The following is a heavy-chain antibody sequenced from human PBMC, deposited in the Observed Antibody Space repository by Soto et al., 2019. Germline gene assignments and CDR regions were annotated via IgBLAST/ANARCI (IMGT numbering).Heavy chain of an antibody. V-gene: IGHV3-74*01. J-gene: IGHJ6*02. CDR1: GFTFSSYW. CDR3: ARVSSGWYVYYYYGMDV. D-gene: IGHD6-19*01. CDR2: INSDGSST. Sequence: EVQLVESGGGLVQPGGSLRLSCAASGFTFSSYWMHWVRQAPGKGLVWVSRINSDGSSTSYADSVKGRFTISRDNAKNTLYLQMNSLRAEDTAVYYCARVSSGWYVYYYYGMDVWGQGTTVTVS.